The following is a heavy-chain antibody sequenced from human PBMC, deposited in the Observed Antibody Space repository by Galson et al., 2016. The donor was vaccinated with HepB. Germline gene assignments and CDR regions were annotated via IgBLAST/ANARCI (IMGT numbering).Heavy chain of an antibody. V-gene: IGHV3-9*01. CDR2: ISWNSRGI. CDR1: GFTFRNYA. Sequence: SLRLSCAASGFTFRNYAMHWVRQAPGRGLEWVSGISWNSRGIGYADSVKGRFTISRDNAKNSLYLQMNSLRVEDTALYYCTKISSYSSSYLSFFDPWGQGTLVTVSS. J-gene: IGHJ5*02. CDR3: TKISSYSSSYLSFFDP. D-gene: IGHD6-13*01.